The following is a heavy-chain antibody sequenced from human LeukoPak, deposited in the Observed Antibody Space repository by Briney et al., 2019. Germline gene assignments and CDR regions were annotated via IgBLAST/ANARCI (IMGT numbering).Heavy chain of an antibody. CDR3: ARDWTKGLDDAFDI. Sequence: GGSLRLSCAASGFTASSYELNWVRQAPGKGLEWVSYISNFGITIFCADSVKGRFTISRDNAKNLLYLQMNSLRAEGTAVYYCARDWTKGLDDAFDIWGQGTTVTVSS. V-gene: IGHV3-48*03. CDR1: GFTASSYE. CDR2: ISNFGITI. D-gene: IGHD3/OR15-3a*01. J-gene: IGHJ3*02.